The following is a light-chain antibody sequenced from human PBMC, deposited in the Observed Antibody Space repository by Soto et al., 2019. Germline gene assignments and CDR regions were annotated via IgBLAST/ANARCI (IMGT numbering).Light chain of an antibody. CDR1: SSDIGAYDY. CDR3: FSFTTTSTHV. Sequence: SALTQPAARCGCHVHGSPMSCTHNSSDIGAYDYVSWFQQHPGKAPKLMISEVNNRPSGVSNRFSGSKYGNTAYLTISGLQVEDEAEYFCFSFTTTSTHVFGTGTKVTVL. V-gene: IGLV2-14*01. J-gene: IGLJ1*01. CDR2: EVN.